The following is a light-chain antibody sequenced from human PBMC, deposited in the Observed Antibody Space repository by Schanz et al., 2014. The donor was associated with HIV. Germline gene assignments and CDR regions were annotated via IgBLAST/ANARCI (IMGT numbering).Light chain of an antibody. J-gene: IGLJ3*02. CDR2: DNN. CDR3: AVWDNALRSVM. Sequence: QSVLTQPPSVSAAPGQKVTISCSGSSSNIGRNYVAWYQQLPGTAPKLLVYDNNKRPSGIPDRISGSKSGTSATLGITGLQTGDEADYYCAVWDNALRSVMFGGGTKLTVL. V-gene: IGLV1-51*01. CDR1: SSNIGRNY.